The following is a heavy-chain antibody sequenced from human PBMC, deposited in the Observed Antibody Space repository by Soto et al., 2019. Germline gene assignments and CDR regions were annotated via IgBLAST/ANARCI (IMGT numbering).Heavy chain of an antibody. CDR3: ARGSPLHRLISRTLGSLRWFDH. Sequence: SETLSLTCAVYGGSFSGYYWSWIRQPPGKGLEWIGEINHSGSTNYNPSLKSRVTISVDTSKNQFSLKLSSVTAADTAVYYCARGSPLHRLISRTLGSLRWFDHWGQGTLVT. D-gene: IGHD6-13*01. CDR1: GGSFSGYY. V-gene: IGHV4-34*01. J-gene: IGHJ5*02. CDR2: INHSGST.